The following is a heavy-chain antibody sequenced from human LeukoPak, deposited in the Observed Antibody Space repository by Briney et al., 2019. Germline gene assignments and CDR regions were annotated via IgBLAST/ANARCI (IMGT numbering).Heavy chain of an antibody. CDR1: GGTFSRYA. Sequence: ASVKVSCKASGGTFSRYAISWVRQAPGQGLEWMGGIIPMFGTTNYAPKFQGRVTITTDESRSTAYMELSSLRSDDTALYYCARWQYSSSWYPFDYWGQGTLVTVSS. V-gene: IGHV1-69*05. CDR2: IIPMFGTT. J-gene: IGHJ4*02. CDR3: ARWQYSSSWYPFDY. D-gene: IGHD6-13*01.